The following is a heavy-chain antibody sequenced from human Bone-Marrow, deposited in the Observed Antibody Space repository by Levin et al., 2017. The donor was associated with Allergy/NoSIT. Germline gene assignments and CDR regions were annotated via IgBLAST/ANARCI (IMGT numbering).Heavy chain of an antibody. J-gene: IGHJ4*02. CDR3: ARDSPTSPTRATIGY. V-gene: IGHV1-18*01. D-gene: IGHD5-12*01. Sequence: ASVKVSCKASGYTFTSYGISWVRQAPGQGLEWMGWISAYNGNTNYAQKLQGRVTMTTDTSTSTAYMELRSLRSDDTAVYYCARDSPTSPTRATIGYWGQGTLVTVSS. CDR2: ISAYNGNT. CDR1: GYTFTSYG.